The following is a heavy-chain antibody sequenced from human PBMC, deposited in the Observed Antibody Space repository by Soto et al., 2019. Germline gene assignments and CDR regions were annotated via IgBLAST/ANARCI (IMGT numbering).Heavy chain of an antibody. Sequence: QLQLQASGSGLVKPSQTLSLTCAVSGGSISSGGYSWSWIRQPPGKGLEWIGYIYHSGSTYYTPSLKSRVTISVDRSKNQFSLKLSSVTAADTAVYYCARVPDRWGQGTLVTVSS. V-gene: IGHV4-30-2*01. J-gene: IGHJ5*02. CDR1: GGSISSGGYS. CDR2: IYHSGST. D-gene: IGHD2-2*01. CDR3: ARVPDR.